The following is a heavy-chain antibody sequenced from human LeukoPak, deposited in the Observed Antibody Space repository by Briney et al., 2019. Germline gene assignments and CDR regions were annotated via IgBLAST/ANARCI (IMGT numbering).Heavy chain of an antibody. D-gene: IGHD4-17*01. V-gene: IGHV1-2*02. CDR1: GYTFTGYS. CDR2: INPNSGVT. CDR3: ARLPYGDRDS. Sequence: GASVKVSCKASGYTFTGYSIHWVRQTPGQGLEWLGWINPNSGVTNYAQKFQGRVTVTRDTSISTAYMELSRLRSDDTAVYYCARLPYGDRDSWGQGTLVTVSS. J-gene: IGHJ4*02.